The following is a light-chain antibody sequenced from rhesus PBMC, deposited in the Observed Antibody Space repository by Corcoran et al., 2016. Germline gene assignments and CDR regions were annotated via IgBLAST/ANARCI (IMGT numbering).Light chain of an antibody. CDR1: QSVSSS. J-gene: IGKJ1*01. CDR2: GAS. CDR3: HQDYSWPLT. V-gene: IGKV3-42*01. Sequence: EIVMTQSPATLSLSPGERATLSRRASQSVSSSLAWYQQKPGQAPQPLNYGASRRATGIPDRFSGSGSGTVFTLTVSSLEPEYVGVYYCHQDYSWPLTFGPGTKVDIK.